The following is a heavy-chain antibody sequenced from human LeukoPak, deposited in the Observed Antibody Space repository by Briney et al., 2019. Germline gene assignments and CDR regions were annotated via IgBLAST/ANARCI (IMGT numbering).Heavy chain of an antibody. V-gene: IGHV5-51*01. CDR1: GYSFINYW. CDR2: IYPGDSDT. Sequence: GESLKISCKGSGYSFINYWIGWVRQMPGKGLEWMGIIYPGDSDTRDSPSFQGQVTISADKSISTAYLQWSSLKASDTAFYYCARLRYSTTWYDGSFDSWGQGTLATVSS. CDR3: ARLRYSTTWYDGSFDS. D-gene: IGHD6-13*01. J-gene: IGHJ4*02.